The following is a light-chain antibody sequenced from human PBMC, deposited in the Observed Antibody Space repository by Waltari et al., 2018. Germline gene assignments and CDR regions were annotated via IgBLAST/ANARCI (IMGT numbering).Light chain of an antibody. V-gene: IGLV2-8*01. Sequence: QSALTQPPSASGSPGQSVTISCTGTSSDIGGSNYVSWYQQHPGKAPKLMIYEVFQRPSGVPDRFSGSKSGNTASLTVSGLQAEDEADFYCSSYSGTNNPVVFGGGTRLTVL. CDR2: EVF. CDR1: SSDIGGSNY. J-gene: IGLJ2*01. CDR3: SSYSGTNNPVV.